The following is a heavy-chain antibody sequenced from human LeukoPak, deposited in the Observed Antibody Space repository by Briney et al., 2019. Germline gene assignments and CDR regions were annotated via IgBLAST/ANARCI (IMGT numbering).Heavy chain of an antibody. CDR2: ISAYDGDT. J-gene: IGHJ4*02. CDR1: GYTFNSYG. CDR3: ARGLYSSTWYFDY. V-gene: IGHV1-18*01. D-gene: IGHD6-13*01. Sequence: ASVKVSCKASGYTFNSYGISWVRQAPGQGLEWMGWISAYDGDTNYAQSLRGRLTMTTDTSSTTAYMELRSPRSDDTAVYYCARGLYSSTWYFDYWGQGTLVTVSS.